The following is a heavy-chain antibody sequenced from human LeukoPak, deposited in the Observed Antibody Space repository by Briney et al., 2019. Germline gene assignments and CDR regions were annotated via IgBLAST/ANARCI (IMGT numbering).Heavy chain of an antibody. CDR1: GFTFSNYW. CDR3: TSRAGKPGNTPWCFDY. J-gene: IGHJ4*02. CDR2: IKQDGGER. D-gene: IGHD1-7*01. Sequence: PGGSLRLSCAASGFTFSNYWMTWVRQAPGKGPEWVANIKQDGGERNYVDSVKGRFTIARDNSKNSLYLQMTSLRGEDTAVYYCTSRAGKPGNTPWCFDYWGQGALVTVSS. V-gene: IGHV3-7*01.